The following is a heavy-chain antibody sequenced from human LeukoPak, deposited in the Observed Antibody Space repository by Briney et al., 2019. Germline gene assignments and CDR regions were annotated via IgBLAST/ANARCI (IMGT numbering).Heavy chain of an antibody. J-gene: IGHJ4*02. CDR1: GFTFSSYG. Sequence: GGSLRLSCAASGFTFSSYGMSWVRQAPGKGLEWVSAISGSGGSTYYADSVKGRFTISRDNSKNTLYLQMNSLRAEDTAVYYCAKTTPGIAAAGTRYYFDYWGQGTLVTVSS. D-gene: IGHD6-13*01. CDR3: AKTTPGIAAAGTRYYFDY. V-gene: IGHV3-23*01. CDR2: ISGSGGST.